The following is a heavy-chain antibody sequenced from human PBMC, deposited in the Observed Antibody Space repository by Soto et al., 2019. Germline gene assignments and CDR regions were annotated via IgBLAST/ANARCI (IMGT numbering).Heavy chain of an antibody. D-gene: IGHD3-22*01. J-gene: IGHJ4*02. CDR3: ARAYYDSSGYYLPLWDY. CDR2: INPNSGGT. V-gene: IGHV1-2*04. CDR1: GYTFTGYY. Sequence: ASVKVACKASGYTFTGYYMHWVRQAPGQGLEWMGWINPNSGGTNYAQKFQGWVTMTRDTSISTAYMELSRLRSDDTAVYYCARAYYDSSGYYLPLWDYWGQGTLVTVSS.